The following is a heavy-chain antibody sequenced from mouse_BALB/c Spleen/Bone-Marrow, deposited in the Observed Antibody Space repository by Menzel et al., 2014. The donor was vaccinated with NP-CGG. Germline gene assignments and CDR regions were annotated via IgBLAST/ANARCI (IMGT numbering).Heavy chain of an antibody. CDR2: ISSVSSTI. V-gene: IGHV5-17*02. CDR1: GFTFSSFG. Sequence: DVMLVESGGGLVQPGGSRKLSCAASGFTFSSFGMHWVRQAPEKGLEWVAYISSVSSTIYYADTVKGRFTISRDNPKNTLFLQMTSLRSEDTAMYYCARYYRYDYAMDYWGQGTSVTVSS. D-gene: IGHD2-14*01. CDR3: ARYYRYDYAMDY. J-gene: IGHJ4*01.